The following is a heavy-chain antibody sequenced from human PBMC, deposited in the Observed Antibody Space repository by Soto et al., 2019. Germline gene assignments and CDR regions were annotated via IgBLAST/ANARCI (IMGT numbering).Heavy chain of an antibody. CDR3: ARGSLRGCYSGDDVDG. Sequence: QLQLQESGPGLLNPSETLSLTCTVSGASISSSSYYWGWIRQPPGKGLEWIGSIYYSGGTYYNPSLTSRVTMTEETFKIQLTQQLISVTAADTAIYYGARGSLRGCYSGDDVDGGGKGSTGTVA. V-gene: IGHV4-39*01. J-gene: IGHJ6*03. CDR1: GASISSSSYY. D-gene: IGHD2-15*01. CDR2: IYYSGGT.